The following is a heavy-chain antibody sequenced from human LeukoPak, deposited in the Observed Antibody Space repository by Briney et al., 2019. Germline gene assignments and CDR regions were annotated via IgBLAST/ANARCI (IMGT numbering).Heavy chain of an antibody. D-gene: IGHD5-12*01. J-gene: IGHJ3*02. Sequence: SGGSLRLSCVASGFTFSTYYMSWVRQAPGKGPEWITKINQDGGDRAYVDSVKGRFIISRDNSKSSFYVQMNNLRVEDTAVYYCARPDRPSGSPDAFDIWGQGTMVTVSS. CDR3: ARPDRPSGSPDAFDI. V-gene: IGHV3-7*01. CDR1: GFTFSTYY. CDR2: INQDGGDR.